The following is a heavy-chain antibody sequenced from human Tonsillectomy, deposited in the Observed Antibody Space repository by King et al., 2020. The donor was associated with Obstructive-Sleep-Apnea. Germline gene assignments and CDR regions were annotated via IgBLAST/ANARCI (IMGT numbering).Heavy chain of an antibody. Sequence: DVQLVQSGGGLVQPGGSLRLSCAASGFTFSSYWMHWVRQAPGKGLVWVSRINSDGSSTSYADSVKGRFTISRDNAKNTLYLQMNSLRAEDTAVYYCARDRVDILTGHKKPFDYWGQGTLVTVSS. CDR3: ARDRVDILTGHKKPFDY. CDR2: INSDGSST. J-gene: IGHJ4*02. CDR1: GFTFSSYW. V-gene: IGHV3-74*01. D-gene: IGHD3-9*01.